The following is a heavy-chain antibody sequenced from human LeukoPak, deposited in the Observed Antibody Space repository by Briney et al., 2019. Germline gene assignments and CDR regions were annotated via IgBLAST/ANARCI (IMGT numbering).Heavy chain of an antibody. CDR3: SKIDGV. J-gene: IGHJ6*02. D-gene: IGHD5-24*01. Sequence: PSETLSLTCAVLGGSFIDHSWGWIRQSPGKGLQWIGEINHSGGTNYNPSLESRVTISIDTSKNQFSLKLSSVTAADTAVYYFSKIDGVWGPGTTVTVSS. CDR1: GGSFIDHS. V-gene: IGHV4-34*01. CDR2: INHSGGT.